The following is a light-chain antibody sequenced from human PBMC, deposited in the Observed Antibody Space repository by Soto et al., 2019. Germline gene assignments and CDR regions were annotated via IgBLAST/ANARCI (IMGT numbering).Light chain of an antibody. CDR3: QQYVSLSRP. J-gene: IGKJ1*01. CDR1: QTVRNNY. Sequence: GFTQSPCTLTLSTGERATLSCRPSQTVRNNYLACYQQKPGQAPRLLIYGASTRATGIPDRFSGSGSGTDFTLTMSSLEREDFAVYYCQQYVSLSRPFGQGTKVAIK. CDR2: GAS. V-gene: IGKV3-20*01.